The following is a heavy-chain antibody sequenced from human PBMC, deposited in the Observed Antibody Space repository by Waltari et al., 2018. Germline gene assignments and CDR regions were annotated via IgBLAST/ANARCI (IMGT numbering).Heavy chain of an antibody. CDR3: ARDLATGYGMDV. J-gene: IGHJ6*02. D-gene: IGHD5-12*01. V-gene: IGHV4-59*11. Sequence: QVQLQESGPGLVKPSETLSLTCTVSGGSISSHYWSWTRQPPGTGLEWIGYIYYSGSANYNPSLKSRVTISVDTSKNQFSLKLSSVTAADTAVYYCARDLATGYGMDVWGQGTTVTVSS. CDR2: IYYSGSA. CDR1: GGSISSHY.